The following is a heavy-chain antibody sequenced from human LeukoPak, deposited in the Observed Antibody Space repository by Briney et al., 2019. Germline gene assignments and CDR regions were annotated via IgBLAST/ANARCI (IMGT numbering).Heavy chain of an antibody. V-gene: IGHV3-73*01. CDR3: TRGGADDGEYAY. CDR1: GFTFSGSA. D-gene: IGHD1-1*01. J-gene: IGHJ4*02. CDR2: IRSKTNSYAT. Sequence: SGGSLRLSCAASGFTFSGSAMPWVRQASGKGLEWVGRIRSKTNSYATAYAASVKGRFTISRDDSKNTAYLQLNSLKTEDTAVYYCTRGGADDGEYAYWGQGTLVTVSS.